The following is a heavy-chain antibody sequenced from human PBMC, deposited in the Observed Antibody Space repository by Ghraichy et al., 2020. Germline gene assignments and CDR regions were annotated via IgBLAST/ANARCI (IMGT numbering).Heavy chain of an antibody. CDR2: ISYDGSNK. V-gene: IGHV3-30-3*01. D-gene: IGHD3-3*01. J-gene: IGHJ4*02. CDR1: GFTFSSYA. Sequence: GGSLRLSCAASGFTFSSYAMHWVRQAPGKGLEWVAVISYDGSNKYYADSVKGRFTISRDNSKNTLYLQMNSLRAEDTAVYYCARDSSPFGVTTYDYWGQGTLVTVSS. CDR3: ARDSSPFGVTTYDY.